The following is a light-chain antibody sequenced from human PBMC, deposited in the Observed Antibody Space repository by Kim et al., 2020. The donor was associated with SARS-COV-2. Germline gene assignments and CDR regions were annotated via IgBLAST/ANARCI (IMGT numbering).Light chain of an antibody. CDR1: SSDVGSYNF. Sequence: QSALTQPASVSGSPGQSITISCTGTSSDVGSYNFVSWYQQHPGKAPKLIIYEVTKRPSRVSNRFSGSKSGNTASLTISGVQAEDEADYYCCSYAGNNNVVFGGGTQLTVL. V-gene: IGLV2-23*02. J-gene: IGLJ2*01. CDR3: CSYAGNNNVV. CDR2: EVT.